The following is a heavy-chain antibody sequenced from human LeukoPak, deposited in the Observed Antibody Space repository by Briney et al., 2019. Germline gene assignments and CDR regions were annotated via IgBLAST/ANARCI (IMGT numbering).Heavy chain of an antibody. D-gene: IGHD5-24*01. CDR2: MNPNSGNT. J-gene: IGHJ6*03. CDR1: GYTFTNYD. CDR3: ARSRDGSPEYMDV. V-gene: IGHV1-8*01. Sequence: ASVKVSCTASGYTFTNYDINWVRQATGQGLEWMGWMNPNSGNTGYVQKFQGRVTITRNTSASTAYMELSSLRSEDTAVYYCARSRDGSPEYMDVWGKGTTVSVSS.